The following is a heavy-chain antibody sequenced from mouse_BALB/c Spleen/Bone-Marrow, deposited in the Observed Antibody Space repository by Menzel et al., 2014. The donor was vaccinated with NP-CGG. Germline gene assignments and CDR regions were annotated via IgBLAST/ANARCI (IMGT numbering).Heavy chain of an antibody. V-gene: IGHV5-6-2*01. D-gene: IGHD2-1*01. Sequence: EVKLVESGGGLVKLGGSLKLSCAASGFTFSTYYMSWVRQTPEKRLELVAAINSDGGSTYYPDTVKGRSTISRDNAKNTLYLQMSSLKSEDTALYYCARQGGNYPFAYWGQGTLVTVSA. CDR1: GFTFSTYY. CDR2: INSDGGST. CDR3: ARQGGNYPFAY. J-gene: IGHJ3*01.